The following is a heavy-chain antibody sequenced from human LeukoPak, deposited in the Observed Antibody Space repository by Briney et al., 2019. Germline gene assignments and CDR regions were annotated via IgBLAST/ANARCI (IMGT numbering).Heavy chain of an antibody. V-gene: IGHV3-23*01. J-gene: IGHJ4*02. Sequence: GGSLRLSCAASGFTFTSYAMSWVRQAPGKGLEWVSAISGSGDRTYYADSVKGRFSISRDHSKNTVYLQMNSLRAEDTAVYYCAREHDYSSGWYPIPSHFDYWGQGTLVTVSS. D-gene: IGHD6-19*01. CDR2: ISGSGDRT. CDR3: AREHDYSSGWYPIPSHFDY. CDR1: GFTFTSYA.